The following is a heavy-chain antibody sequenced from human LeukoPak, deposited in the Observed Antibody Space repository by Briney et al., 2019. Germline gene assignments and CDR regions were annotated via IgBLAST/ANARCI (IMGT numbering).Heavy chain of an antibody. J-gene: IGHJ4*02. CDR3: AKGFEDSGRSPLDY. V-gene: IGHV3-43D*03. D-gene: IGHD3-10*01. CDR1: GFTLDDYA. Sequence: GGSLRLSWEASGFTLDDYAMHLVRQAPGKGLEWVSLISWDCGSTYYADSLKGRCTISRDNSKSSLYLQMNSLRAEDTALYYCAKGFEDSGRSPLDYWGQGTLVTVSS. CDR2: ISWDCGST.